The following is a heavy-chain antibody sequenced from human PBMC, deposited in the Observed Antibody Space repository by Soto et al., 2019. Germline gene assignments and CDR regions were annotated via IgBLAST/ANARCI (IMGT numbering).Heavy chain of an antibody. Sequence: TGGSLRLSCPASGFTFSSYAMHWVRQAPGKGLEWVAVISYDGSNKYYADSVKGRFTISRDNSKNTLYLQMNSLRAEDTAVYYCATSIAAPNWFDPWGQGTLVTVSS. CDR1: GFTFSSYA. D-gene: IGHD6-6*01. CDR2: ISYDGSNK. CDR3: ATSIAAPNWFDP. V-gene: IGHV3-30-3*01. J-gene: IGHJ5*02.